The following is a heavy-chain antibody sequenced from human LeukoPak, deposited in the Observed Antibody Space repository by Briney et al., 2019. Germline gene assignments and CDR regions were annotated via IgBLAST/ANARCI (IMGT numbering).Heavy chain of an antibody. D-gene: IGHD2-21*01. Sequence: GESLKISCKGSGYSFTSYWIAWVRQMPGKGPEWMGIIYPGDSDTRYSPSFQGQVTLSADKSISTAYLQWSSLKASDTAMYYCARQYGGDAGPLDYWGPGTLVTVSS. J-gene: IGHJ4*02. CDR1: GYSFTSYW. CDR2: IYPGDSDT. CDR3: ARQYGGDAGPLDY. V-gene: IGHV5-51*01.